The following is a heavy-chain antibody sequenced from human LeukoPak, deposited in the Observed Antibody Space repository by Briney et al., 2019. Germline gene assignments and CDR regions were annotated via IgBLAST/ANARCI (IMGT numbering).Heavy chain of an antibody. D-gene: IGHD1-1*01. J-gene: IGHJ3*02. Sequence: GASVNVSCKAFGYTFDTSSITWVRQAPGQRLEWMGWISPQSGNTQYAQGVQGRVTMTTDTSRSTAYMELRSLRPDDTAVYYCTRVRNSNNWWGAFDIWGQGTMVTVSS. V-gene: IGHV1-18*01. CDR2: ISPQSGNT. CDR1: GYTFDTSS. CDR3: TRVRNSNNWWGAFDI.